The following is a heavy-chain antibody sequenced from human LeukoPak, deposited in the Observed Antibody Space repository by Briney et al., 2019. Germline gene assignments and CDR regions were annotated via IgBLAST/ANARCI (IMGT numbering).Heavy chain of an antibody. Sequence: SETLSLTCTVSGGSISSSYWSWIRQPPGKGLEWIGYIIYSGSTSSNPSLKSRVTISIDTSKNQFSLKLSSVTAADTAVYYCARRSGSGSLNYFDYSGQGTLVTVSS. CDR2: IIYSGST. D-gene: IGHD3-10*01. V-gene: IGHV4-59*08. CDR1: GGSISSSY. J-gene: IGHJ4*02. CDR3: ARRSGSGSLNYFDY.